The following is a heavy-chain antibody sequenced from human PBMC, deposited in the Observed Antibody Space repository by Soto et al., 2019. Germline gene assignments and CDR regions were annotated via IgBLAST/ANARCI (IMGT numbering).Heavy chain of an antibody. CDR2: MNPQTGNT. V-gene: IGHV1-8*01. J-gene: IGHJ6*03. D-gene: IGHD6-6*01. CDR3: ARLSEESSSSNYYYFCMDV. Sequence: QVQLVQSGSEGKEPGASMKISCQASGYTFTRYDIPWGRQATGQGLEWMGWMNPQTGNTAYAEKFQGRVTMTRSTSINTAYMELSGLRSEDTAVYYCARLSEESSSSNYYYFCMDVWGKGSTVTVSS. CDR1: GYTFTRYD.